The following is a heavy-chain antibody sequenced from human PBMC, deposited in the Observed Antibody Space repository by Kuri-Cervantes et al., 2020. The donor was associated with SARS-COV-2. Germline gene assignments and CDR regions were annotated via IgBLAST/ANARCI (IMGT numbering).Heavy chain of an antibody. V-gene: IGHV4-38-2*01. CDR3: ARAPPAKRGATLGAFDI. CDR2: INHSGST. J-gene: IGHJ3*02. CDR1: GYSISSAYS. D-gene: IGHD1-26*01. Sequence: SQTLSLTCAVSGYSISSAYSWGWIRQPPGKGLEWIGEINHSGSTNYNPSLKSRVTISVDTSKNQFSLKLSSVTAADTAVYYCARAPPAKRGATLGAFDIWGQGTMVTVSS.